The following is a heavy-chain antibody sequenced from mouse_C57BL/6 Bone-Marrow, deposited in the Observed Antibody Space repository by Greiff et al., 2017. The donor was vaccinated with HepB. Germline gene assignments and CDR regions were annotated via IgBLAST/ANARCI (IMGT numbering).Heavy chain of an antibody. CDR3: ARVRLITTVPAWFAY. Sequence: EVKLEESGPGLVKPSQSLSLTCSVTGYSITSGYYWNWIRQFPGNKLEWMGYISYDGSNNYNPSLKNRISITRDTSKNQFFLKLNSVTTEDTATYYCARVRLITTVPAWFAYWGQGTLVTVSA. CDR2: ISYDGSN. V-gene: IGHV3-6*01. D-gene: IGHD1-1*01. CDR1: GYSITSGYY. J-gene: IGHJ3*01.